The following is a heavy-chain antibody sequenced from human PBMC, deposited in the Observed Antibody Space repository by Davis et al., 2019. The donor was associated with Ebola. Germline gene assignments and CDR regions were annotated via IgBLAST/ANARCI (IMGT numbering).Heavy chain of an antibody. D-gene: IGHD2-2*01. CDR3: ARGGYCSSTSCLGGNYYYYGMDV. CDR1: GFTFSSYS. V-gene: IGHV3-21*01. Sequence: GESLKISCAASGFTFSSYSMNWVRQAPGKGLEWVPSISSSSSYIYYADSVKGRFTISRDNAKNSLYLQMNSLRAEATAVYYCARGGYCSSTSCLGGNYYYYGMDVWGQGTTVTVSS. J-gene: IGHJ6*02. CDR2: ISSSSSYI.